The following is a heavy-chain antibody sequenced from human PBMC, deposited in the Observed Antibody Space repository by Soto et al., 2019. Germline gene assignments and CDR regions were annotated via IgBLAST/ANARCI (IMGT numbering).Heavy chain of an antibody. Sequence: SETLSLTCTVSGGSISSSSYYWGWIRQPPGKGLEWIGSIYYSGSTYYNPSLKSRVTISVDTSKNQFSLKLSSVTAADTAAYYCARHLPPPHSSGYSYHYYYYGMDVWGQGTTVTVS. D-gene: IGHD3-22*01. J-gene: IGHJ6*02. CDR3: ARHLPPPHSSGYSYHYYYYGMDV. CDR1: GGSISSSSYY. CDR2: IYYSGST. V-gene: IGHV4-39*01.